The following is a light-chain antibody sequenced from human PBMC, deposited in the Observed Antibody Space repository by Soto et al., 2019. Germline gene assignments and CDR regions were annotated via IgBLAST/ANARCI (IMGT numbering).Light chain of an antibody. CDR2: EVT. CDR1: NSDIGTYNR. V-gene: IGLV2-18*02. Sequence: QSALTQPPSVSGSPGQSVTISCTGSNSDIGTYNRVSWYQQPPGTAPKLMIYEVTDRPSGVPDRFSGSKSGNTASLTISGLQAEDEADYSCSSFTSNSTLVFGGGTKVTVL. CDR3: SSFTSNSTLV. J-gene: IGLJ2*01.